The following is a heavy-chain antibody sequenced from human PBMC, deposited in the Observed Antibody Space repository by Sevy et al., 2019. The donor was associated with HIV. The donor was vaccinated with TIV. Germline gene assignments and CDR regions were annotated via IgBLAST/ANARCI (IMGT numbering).Heavy chain of an antibody. CDR3: ARGRIVVMVYAIVATRDWYFDL. J-gene: IGHJ2*01. D-gene: IGHD2-8*01. CDR1: GGSISSGGYY. CDR2: IYYSGST. Sequence: SETLSLTCTVSGGSISSGGYYWSWIRQHPGKGLEWIGYIYYSGSTYYNPSLKSRVTISVDTSKNQFSLKLSSVTAADTAVYYCARGRIVVMVYAIVATRDWYFDLWGRGTLVTVSS. V-gene: IGHV4-31*03.